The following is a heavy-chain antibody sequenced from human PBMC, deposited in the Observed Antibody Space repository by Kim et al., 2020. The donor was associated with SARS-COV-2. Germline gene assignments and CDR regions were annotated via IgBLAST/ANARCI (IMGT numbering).Heavy chain of an antibody. J-gene: IGHJ6*02. CDR1: GFAFSDYG. D-gene: IGHD3-9*01. CDR2: IRSKPYGGTS. Sequence: GGSLRLSCSASGFAFSDYGVSWFRHSAGRGLEWVGFIRSKPYGGTSEYAASVKGRFTISRDDSKGIAYLQMNSLLTEDTAVYYCSRSANMFYDTFTGILAYYYYGMDVWGQGTTVTVSS. CDR3: SRSANMFYDTFTGILAYYYYGMDV. V-gene: IGHV3-49*03.